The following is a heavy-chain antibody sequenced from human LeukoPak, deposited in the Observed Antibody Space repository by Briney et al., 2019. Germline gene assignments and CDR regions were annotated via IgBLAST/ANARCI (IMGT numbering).Heavy chain of an antibody. D-gene: IGHD5-12*01. CDR1: GYTFTGHY. CDR2: INPISGDT. Sequence: ASVKVSCKASGYTFTGHYMHWVRQAPGQGLEWMAWINPISGDTNSAQRFQGRVTMTRDTSINTVYLDLRRLTSDDTAVYYCARQGIVPTIPFDYWGQGTLVTVSS. CDR3: ARQGIVPTIPFDY. V-gene: IGHV1-2*02. J-gene: IGHJ4*02.